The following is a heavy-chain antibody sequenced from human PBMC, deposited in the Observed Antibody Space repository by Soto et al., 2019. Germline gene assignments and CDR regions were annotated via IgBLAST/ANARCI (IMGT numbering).Heavy chain of an antibody. CDR2: ISAYNGNA. Sequence: QVQLVQSGAEVKKPGASVKVSCKASGYTFTSYGISWVRQAPGQGLEWMGWISAYNGNANYAQKVQGRVTMTTDTXXSTAYMALRSLRSDVTAVYYCARSPYALVVRDLDYWGQGTLVTVST. CDR3: ARSPYALVVRDLDY. V-gene: IGHV1-18*01. J-gene: IGHJ4*02. CDR1: GYTFTSYG. D-gene: IGHD2-8*02.